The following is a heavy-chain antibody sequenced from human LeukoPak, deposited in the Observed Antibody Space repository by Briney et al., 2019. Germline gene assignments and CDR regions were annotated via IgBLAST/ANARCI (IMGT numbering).Heavy chain of an antibody. CDR1: GYIFTGYY. V-gene: IGHV1-2*02. CDR3: ARDQAAAGYLTSGENFDY. Sequence: ASVKVSCKASGYIFTGYYMHWVRQAPGQGLEWMGWINPNSGGTNYTQKFQGRVTMTRDTSISTAYMELSRLRSDDTAVYYCARDQAAAGYLTSGENFDYWGQGTLVTVSS. CDR2: INPNSGGT. J-gene: IGHJ4*02. D-gene: IGHD6-13*01.